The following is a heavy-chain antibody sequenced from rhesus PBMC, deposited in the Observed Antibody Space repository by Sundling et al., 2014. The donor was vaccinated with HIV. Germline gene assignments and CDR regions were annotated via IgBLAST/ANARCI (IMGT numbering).Heavy chain of an antibody. D-gene: IGHD2-21*01. Sequence: QVQLQESGPGLVKPSETLSLTCAVSGYSISSGYGWSWIRQPPGKGLEWIGYIGGSRGSTNYNPSLKSRVTISKDTSKNQFSLKLSSVTAADTAVYYCAREDVYCTGSFCYVRGFDYWGQGVLVTVSS. V-gene: IGHV4-127*01. CDR1: GYSISSGYG. CDR2: IGGSRGST. CDR3: AREDVYCTGSFCYVRGFDY. J-gene: IGHJ4*01.